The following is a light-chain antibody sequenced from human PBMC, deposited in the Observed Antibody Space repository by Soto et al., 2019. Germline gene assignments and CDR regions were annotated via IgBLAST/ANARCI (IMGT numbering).Light chain of an antibody. J-gene: IGLJ1*01. V-gene: IGLV2-14*01. CDR1: SSDVGRFNY. Sequence: QSALTQPASVSGSPGQSITISCTGTSSDVGRFNYVSWYQQHPGKAPKLIIYGVNNRPSGVSNRFSGSKSGNTASLTISGLQAEDEADYYCSSYSSSSTLALVFFATGTKLTVL. CDR3: SSYSSSSTLALVF. CDR2: GVN.